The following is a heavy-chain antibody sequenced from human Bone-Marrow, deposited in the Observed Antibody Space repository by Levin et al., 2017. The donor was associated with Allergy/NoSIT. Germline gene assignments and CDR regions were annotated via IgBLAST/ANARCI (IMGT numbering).Heavy chain of an antibody. CDR2: IYTSGGT. D-gene: IGHD3-22*01. V-gene: IGHV4-4*07. CDR1: GGSISNYY. Sequence: GSLRLSCIVSGGSISNYYWSWIRQPAGKGLEWIGRIYTSGGTNYNPSLKSRATMSVDMANNRFSLKLSSVTAADTAVYYCARDWETYYYDSSGLRQDAFDVWGQGTMVTVSS. CDR3: ARDWETYYYDSSGLRQDAFDV. J-gene: IGHJ3*01.